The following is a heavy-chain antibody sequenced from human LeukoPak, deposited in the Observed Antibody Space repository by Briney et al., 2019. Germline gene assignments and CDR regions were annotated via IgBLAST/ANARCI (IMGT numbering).Heavy chain of an antibody. V-gene: IGHV3-9*01. D-gene: IGHD1-14*01. J-gene: IGHJ3*02. Sequence: GRSLRLSCAASGFTFDDYAMHWVRQAPGKGLEWVSGISWNSGSIGYADSVKGRFTISRDNSKNTLYLQMNSLRAEDTAVYYCAKTIRRQGDAFDIWGQGTMVTVSS. CDR3: AKTIRRQGDAFDI. CDR2: ISWNSGSI. CDR1: GFTFDDYA.